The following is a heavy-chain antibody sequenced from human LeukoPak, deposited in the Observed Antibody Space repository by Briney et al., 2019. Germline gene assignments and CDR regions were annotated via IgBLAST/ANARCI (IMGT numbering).Heavy chain of an antibody. V-gene: IGHV1-2*02. CDR1: GYTFTGYY. J-gene: IGHJ5*02. CDR2: INPNSGGT. CDR3: ATRALAASQEGWFDP. Sequence: ASVKVSCKASGYTFTGYYMHWVRQAPGQGLEWMGWINPNSGGTNYAQKFQGRVTITADKSTSTAYMELSSLRSEDTAVYYCATRALAASQEGWFDPWGQGTLVTVSS. D-gene: IGHD6-13*01.